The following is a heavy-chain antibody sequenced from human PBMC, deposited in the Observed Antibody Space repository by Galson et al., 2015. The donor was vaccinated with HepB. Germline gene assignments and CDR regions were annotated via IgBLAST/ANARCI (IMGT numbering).Heavy chain of an antibody. CDR3: ATIPADRNGWYHHDS. J-gene: IGHJ5*01. V-gene: IGHV3-48*04. CDR2: ITSSGSAI. CDR1: GFSFRRHS. D-gene: IGHD6-19*01. Sequence: SLRLSCAGSGFSFRRHSLNWVRQAPGKGLEWVSYITSSGSAIYADSVKGRFTVSRDNDKNSLFLQMNSLGGEDTAVYYCATIPADRNGWYHHDSWGQGTLVTVSS.